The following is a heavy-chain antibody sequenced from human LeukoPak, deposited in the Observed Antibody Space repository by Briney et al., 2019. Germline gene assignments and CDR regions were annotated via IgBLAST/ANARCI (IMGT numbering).Heavy chain of an antibody. CDR1: GGSISSYY. CDR3: ARNGEYYYYGMDV. V-gene: IGHV4-59*01. Sequence: SETLSLTCTVSGGSISSYYWSWIRPPPGKGLEWIGYIYYSGSTNYNPSLKSRVTISVDTSKNQFSLKLSSVTAADTAVYYCARNGEYYYYGMDVWGQGTTVTVSS. J-gene: IGHJ6*02. CDR2: IYYSGST. D-gene: IGHD3-10*01.